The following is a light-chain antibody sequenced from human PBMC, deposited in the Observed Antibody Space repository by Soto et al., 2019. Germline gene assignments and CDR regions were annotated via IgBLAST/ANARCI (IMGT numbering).Light chain of an antibody. V-gene: IGLV2-14*01. CDR1: SSDVGGYNY. J-gene: IGLJ2*01. Sequence: QSALTQPASVSGSPGQSITISCTGTSSDVGGYNYVSWYQQHPGKPHKLMIYDVSNRPSGVSNRSSGSKSGNTASLTISGLHAEDEAYYYCSSYSSSSTLVFGGGTKLTVL. CDR3: SSYSSSSTLV. CDR2: DVS.